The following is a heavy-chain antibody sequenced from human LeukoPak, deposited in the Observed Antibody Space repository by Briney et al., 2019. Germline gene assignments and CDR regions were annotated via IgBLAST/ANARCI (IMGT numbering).Heavy chain of an antibody. CDR3: ARPHYYGSGSSSVSAFDI. Sequence: HGESLEISCKGSGYSFTSYWVGWVRQMPGRGLEWMGNIYPGDSDTTYSPSFRGQVAISAAKSISTAYLQWSSLKASDTAISYCARPHYYGSGSSSVSAFDIWGQGTLVTVSP. CDR2: IYPGDSDT. D-gene: IGHD3-10*01. V-gene: IGHV5-51*01. CDR1: GYSFTSYW. J-gene: IGHJ3*02.